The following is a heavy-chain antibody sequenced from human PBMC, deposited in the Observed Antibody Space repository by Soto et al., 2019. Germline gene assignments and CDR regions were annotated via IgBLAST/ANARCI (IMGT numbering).Heavy chain of an antibody. CDR3: VRRYCSRTSCLAGFDP. D-gene: IGHD2-2*01. CDR1: GGSFSGNY. V-gene: IGHV4-34*01. J-gene: IGHJ5*02. Sequence: SETLSLTCAVYGGSFSGNYWTWIRQPPGKGLEWIGEVNHSGSAKYNPSLKSRVTISVDTSKNQISLKLTSLTAADTAPYYCVRRYCSRTSCLAGFDPWGRGTQVTVSS. CDR2: VNHSGSA.